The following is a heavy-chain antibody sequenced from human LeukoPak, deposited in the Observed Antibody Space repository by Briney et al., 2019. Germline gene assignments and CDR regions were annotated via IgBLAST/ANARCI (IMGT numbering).Heavy chain of an antibody. CDR2: INAGSGNR. CDR1: GYTFTSNA. CDR3: ARVSDDSGWNFDY. V-gene: IGHV1-3*01. J-gene: IGHJ4*02. Sequence: ASVKVSCKASGYTFTSNAIHWVRQAPGQRLEWMGWINAGSGNRKYSQKFQDRVTITRETSATTAYMELNSLTSEDTAVYYCARVSDDSGWNFDYWGQGTLVTVSS. D-gene: IGHD6-19*01.